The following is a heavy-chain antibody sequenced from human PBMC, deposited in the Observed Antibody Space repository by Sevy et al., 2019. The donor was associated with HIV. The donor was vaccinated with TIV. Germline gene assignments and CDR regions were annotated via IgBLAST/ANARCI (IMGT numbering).Heavy chain of an antibody. CDR3: VKDPDYNFWRGDYGMDV. Sequence: EGSLRLSCSGSGFSFSNSAMNWVRQTPGKELKYVSAISSDGVSTYYTDSVRGRFTISRDNSKNTLYLQMSSLRVEDTAVYYCVKDPDYNFWRGDYGMDVWGQGTTVTVSS. V-gene: IGHV3-64D*06. CDR1: GFSFSNSA. J-gene: IGHJ6*02. CDR2: ISSDGVST. D-gene: IGHD3-3*01.